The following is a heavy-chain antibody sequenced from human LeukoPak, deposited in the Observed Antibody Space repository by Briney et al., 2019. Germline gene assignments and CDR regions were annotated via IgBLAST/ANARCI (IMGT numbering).Heavy chain of an antibody. J-gene: IGHJ6*03. CDR2: INHSGST. Sequence: PSETLSLTCAVYGGSFSGYYWSWIRQPPGKGLEWIGEINHSGSTNYNPSLKSRVTISVDTSKNQFSLKLSSVTAADTAVYYCARGPLYYDFWSVYYTHYMDVWGKGTTVTVSS. D-gene: IGHD3-3*01. CDR1: GGSFSGYY. V-gene: IGHV4-34*01. CDR3: ARGPLYYDFWSVYYTHYMDV.